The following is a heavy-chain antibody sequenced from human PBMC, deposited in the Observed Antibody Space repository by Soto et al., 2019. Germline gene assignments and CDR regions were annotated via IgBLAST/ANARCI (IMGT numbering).Heavy chain of an antibody. D-gene: IGHD1-20*01. CDR1: GGTFSSCA. Sequence: SVKVSCKASGGTFSSCAISWVRQAPGQGLEWMGGIIPIFGTANYAQKFQGRVTITADKSTSTAYMELSSLRSEDTAVYYCARGQIYITGTTRAFDIWGQGTMVTVSS. CDR2: IIPIFGTA. CDR3: ARGQIYITGTTRAFDI. V-gene: IGHV1-69*06. J-gene: IGHJ3*02.